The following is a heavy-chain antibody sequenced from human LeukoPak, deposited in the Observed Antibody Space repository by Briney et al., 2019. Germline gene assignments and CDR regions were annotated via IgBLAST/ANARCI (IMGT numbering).Heavy chain of an antibody. Sequence: PGGSLRFYCAASGFTVCSNYMSWLRQAPGKGLEGVLVIYSGGRTYYEDSVNGRFTISRDNSKNTLYLQMNSLRADDTAVYYCARAPDYGDEWGYFDYWGQGTLVTVSS. CDR3: ARAPDYGDEWGYFDY. J-gene: IGHJ4*02. CDR1: GFTVCSNY. CDR2: IYSGGRT. V-gene: IGHV3-53*01. D-gene: IGHD4-17*01.